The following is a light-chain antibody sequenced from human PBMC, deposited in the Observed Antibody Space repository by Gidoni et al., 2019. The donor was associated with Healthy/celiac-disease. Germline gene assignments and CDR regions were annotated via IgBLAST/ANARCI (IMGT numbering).Light chain of an antibody. Sequence: IVMTQSPLSLPVTPGEPSSTSCRSSQSLLHSNGYNYLDWYLQKPGQSPQLLIYLGSNRASGVPDRFSGSGSGTDFTLKISRVEAEDVGVYYCMQALQTPGTFGGGTKVEIK. CDR1: QSLLHSNGYNY. V-gene: IGKV2-28*01. CDR2: LGS. CDR3: MQALQTPGT. J-gene: IGKJ4*01.